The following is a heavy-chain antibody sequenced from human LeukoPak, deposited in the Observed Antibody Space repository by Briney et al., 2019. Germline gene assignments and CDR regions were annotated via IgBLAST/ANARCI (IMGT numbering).Heavy chain of an antibody. Sequence: PGGSLRLSCAAAGFTFNSFAMHWVRQAPGKGLEWVAIISYDGSNKYYADSVKGRFTISRDNSKNTLYLQMNSLRAEDTAVYYCARSILTPDALRAPGLDYWGQGTLVTVSS. J-gene: IGHJ4*02. CDR2: ISYDGSNK. V-gene: IGHV3-30*04. CDR3: ARSILTPDALRAPGLDY. D-gene: IGHD3-10*01. CDR1: GFTFNSFA.